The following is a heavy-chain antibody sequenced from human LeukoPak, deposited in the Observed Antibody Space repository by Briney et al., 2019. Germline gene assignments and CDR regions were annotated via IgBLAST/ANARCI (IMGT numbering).Heavy chain of an antibody. J-gene: IGHJ6*02. CDR3: ARVGPTPGAYGGNSGYYGMDV. D-gene: IGHD4-23*01. CDR1: GFTFSSYA. CDR2: ISYDGSNK. V-gene: IGHV3-30-3*01. Sequence: GRSLRLSCAASGFTFSSYAMHWVRQAPGKGLEWVAVISYDGSNKYYADSVKGRFTISRDNSKNTLYLQMNSLRAEDTAVYYCARVGPTPGAYGGNSGYYGMDVWGQGTTVTVSS.